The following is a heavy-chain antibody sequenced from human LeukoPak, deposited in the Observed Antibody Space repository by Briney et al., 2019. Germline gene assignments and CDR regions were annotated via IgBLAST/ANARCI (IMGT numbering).Heavy chain of an antibody. Sequence: SGPALVKPTQTLRLTCAFSAFSLGTTGMCVSWIRQPPVKALEWPARIDWVDDKYYSTSLKTRHTMSKDTSRNQAVVTAINYGPVVTSEYYCRRIVYPVPDYWGQGTLVTVSS. J-gene: IGHJ4*02. CDR2: IDWVDDK. V-gene: IGHV2-70*11. CDR3: RRIVYPVPDY. CDR1: AFSLGTTGMC. D-gene: IGHD1-1*01.